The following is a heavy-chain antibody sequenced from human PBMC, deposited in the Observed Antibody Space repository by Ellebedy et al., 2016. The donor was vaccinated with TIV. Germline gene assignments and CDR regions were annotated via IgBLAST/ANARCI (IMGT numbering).Heavy chain of an antibody. CDR3: ARAIQLWTYYYYYGMDV. V-gene: IGHV3-7*03. D-gene: IGHD5-18*01. Sequence: GESLKISCAASGFTFSSYWMSWVRQAPGKGLEWVANIKQDGSEKYYVDSVKGRFTISRDNAKNSLYLQMNSLRAEDTAVYYCARAIQLWTYYYYYGMDVWGQGTTVTVSS. CDR1: GFTFSSYW. CDR2: IKQDGSEK. J-gene: IGHJ6*02.